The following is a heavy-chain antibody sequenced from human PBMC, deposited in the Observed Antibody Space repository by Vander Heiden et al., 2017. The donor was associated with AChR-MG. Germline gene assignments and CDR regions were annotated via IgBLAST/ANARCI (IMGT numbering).Heavy chain of an antibody. CDR3: ASGFYCSSTSCSPYYFDY. Sequence: QVQLVESGGGVVQPGESLRLSCAASGFTFRNYAMNWVRQAPGEGLEWVAVISYDGDKKYYAESVKGRFTISRDNSKKTLFLQMNSLRVEDTAIYYCASGFYCSSTSCSPYYFDYWGQGTLVTVSS. CDR2: ISYDGDKK. D-gene: IGHD2-2*01. J-gene: IGHJ4*02. V-gene: IGHV3-30-3*01. CDR1: GFTFRNYA.